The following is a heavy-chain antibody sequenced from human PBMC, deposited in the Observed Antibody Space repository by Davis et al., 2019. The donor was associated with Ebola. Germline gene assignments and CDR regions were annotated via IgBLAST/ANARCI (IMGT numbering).Heavy chain of an antibody. CDR1: GFTFNTYS. CDR3: ARDRFSTDYYYYYIDV. J-gene: IGHJ6*03. CDR2: IRSKAYSATT. V-gene: IGHV3-49*04. D-gene: IGHD2-2*01. Sequence: GESLKISCAASGFTFNTYSLNWVRQAPGKGLEWVGLIRSKAYSATTEYAASVKGRFTISRDDSKSIAYLQMDSLKTEDTAVYYCARDRFSTDYYYYYIDVWGKGTTVTVSS.